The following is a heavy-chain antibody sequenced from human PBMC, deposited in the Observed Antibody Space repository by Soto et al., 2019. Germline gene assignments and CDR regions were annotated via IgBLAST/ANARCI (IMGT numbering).Heavy chain of an antibody. CDR1: GGSSRAYH. CDR3: AGGPRYWSFAL. CDR2: FSYSGSL. D-gene: IGHD1-20*01. J-gene: IGHJ2*01. V-gene: IGHV4-34*01. Sequence: GELQQWGTGLLKPSETLSLNCSVYGGSSRAYHWSWIRQSPGEGLEWIGEFSYSGSLNYNPSLKGRVAVSLDTSTNPFSLSMTSVTAAGPAVYFCAGGPRYWSFALGGRGTLVTVS.